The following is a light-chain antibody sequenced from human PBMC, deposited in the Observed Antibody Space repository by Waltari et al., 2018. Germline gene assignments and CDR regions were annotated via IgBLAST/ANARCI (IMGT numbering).Light chain of an antibody. CDR1: SSTIGNYF. Sequence: QSVLTQPPSVSAAPGQKVTIPCSGSSSTIGNYFVSWYHQLPVATPKLLIHDNYKRPSGIPDRFSASKSGTSATLDITGLQIGDEADYYCATWDNSLTAVVFGGGTKLTVL. CDR2: DNY. V-gene: IGLV1-51*01. J-gene: IGLJ2*01. CDR3: ATWDNSLTAVV.